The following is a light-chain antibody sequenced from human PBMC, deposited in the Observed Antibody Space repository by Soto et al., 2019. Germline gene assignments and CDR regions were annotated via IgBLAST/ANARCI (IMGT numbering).Light chain of an antibody. CDR1: QSVSSSC. V-gene: IGKV3-20*01. CDR2: GAC. CDR3: QQYGTSPIT. J-gene: IGKJ5*01. Sequence: EIVLTQSPGTLSLSPGERATLSCRASQSVSSSCLAWYQQKPGQAPRLLIYGACSRATGIPERFSGSGSGKDFTLTISRLEPEDFAVYYCQQYGTSPITFGRGTRLEIK.